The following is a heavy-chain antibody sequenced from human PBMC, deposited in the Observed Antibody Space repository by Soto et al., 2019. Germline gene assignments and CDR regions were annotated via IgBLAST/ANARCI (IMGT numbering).Heavy chain of an antibody. V-gene: IGHV3-33*01. CDR1: GFTFSSYG. CDR2: IWYDGSNK. CDR3: ARDEGYCSGGSCYGALGAFDI. Sequence: GGSLRLSCAASGFTFSSYGMHWVRQAPGKGLEWVAVIWYDGSNKYYADSVKGRFTISRDNSKNTLYLQMNSLRAEDTAVYYCARDEGYCSGGSCYGALGAFDIWGQGTMVTVSS. J-gene: IGHJ3*02. D-gene: IGHD2-15*01.